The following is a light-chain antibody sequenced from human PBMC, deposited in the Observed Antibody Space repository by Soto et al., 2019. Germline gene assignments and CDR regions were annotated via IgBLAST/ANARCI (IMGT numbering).Light chain of an antibody. CDR3: SSYGGSNTVV. CDR1: SSDVGGYNY. CDR2: EVS. V-gene: IGLV2-8*01. J-gene: IGLJ2*01. Sequence: QSALTQPPSASGSPGQSVTISCTGSSSDVGGYNYVSWYQQHPGKAPKLMIYEVSKRPSGVPDRLSGSKSGNPASLTVSGLQAGDEAEYYCSSYGGSNTVVFGGGTKRSVL.